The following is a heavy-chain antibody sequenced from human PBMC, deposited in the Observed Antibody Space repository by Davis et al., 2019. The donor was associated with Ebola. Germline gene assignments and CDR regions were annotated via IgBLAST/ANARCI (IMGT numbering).Heavy chain of an antibody. CDR2: ISGSGVGT. CDR1: GFTFNTYA. J-gene: IGHJ4*02. Sequence: GGSLRLSCAASGFTFNTYAMSWVRQAPGKGLEWVSTISGSGVGTYYADSVKGRFTISRDNSKNTLYLQMNSLGAEDAAVYFCARRDGYKIMGLFDYWGQGTLVTVSS. CDR3: ARRDGYKIMGLFDY. D-gene: IGHD5-24*01. V-gene: IGHV3-23*01.